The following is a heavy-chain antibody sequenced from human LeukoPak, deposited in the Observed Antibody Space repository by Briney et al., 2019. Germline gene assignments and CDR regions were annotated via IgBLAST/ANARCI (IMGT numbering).Heavy chain of an antibody. D-gene: IGHD6-13*01. Sequence: GSLRLSCSASGFTFSRYAMHWVRQAPGKGLEYVSAISTNGGVTYYADSVKGRFTISRDNSKDTLYLEMSSLRVDDTAVYYCVKDVSSTYYYFDYWGQGTLVTVSS. CDR3: VKDVSSTYYYFDY. V-gene: IGHV3-64D*09. CDR1: GFTFSRYA. J-gene: IGHJ4*02. CDR2: ISTNGGVT.